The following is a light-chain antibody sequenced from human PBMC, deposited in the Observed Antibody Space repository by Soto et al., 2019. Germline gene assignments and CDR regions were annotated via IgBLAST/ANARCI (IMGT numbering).Light chain of an antibody. Sequence: DIQLTQSPSFLSASVGDRVTITCRASQCISSYLAWYQQKPGKAPKLLIYPASTLQSGVTSRFSGSGSVTVFTLTIRSLHPGDFAIFYCQQLNSYPPGTFGQGTRLEVK. V-gene: IGKV1-9*01. CDR3: QQLNSYPPGT. CDR1: QCISSY. CDR2: PAS. J-gene: IGKJ5*01.